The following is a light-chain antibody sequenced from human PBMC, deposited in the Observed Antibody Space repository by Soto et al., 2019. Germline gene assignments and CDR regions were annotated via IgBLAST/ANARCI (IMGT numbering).Light chain of an antibody. CDR2: EVS. CDR3: CSYAGSSGFV. V-gene: IGLV2-23*02. J-gene: IGLJ1*01. Sequence: QSALTQPASVSGSPGQSITISCTGTSSDVGSYNLVSWYQQHPGKAPKLMIYEVSKRPSGVSNRFSGSKSGNTASLTISGLQAEDEADYYCCSYAGSSGFVFGTVTKVTVL. CDR1: SSDVGSYNL.